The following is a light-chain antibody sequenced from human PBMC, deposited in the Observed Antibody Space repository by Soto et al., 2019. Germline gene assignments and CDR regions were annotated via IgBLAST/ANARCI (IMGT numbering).Light chain of an antibody. Sequence: EIVLTQSPATLSLSPGERATLSCRASQSVSPYLACYQQRPGQAPRLLIYDTSNRATGIPARFSGSGSGTDFTLTISGLEPEDFAVYYCKQRQSWPWTLGQGTKVEIK. CDR3: KQRQSWPWT. CDR2: DTS. CDR1: QSVSPY. J-gene: IGKJ1*01. V-gene: IGKV3-11*01.